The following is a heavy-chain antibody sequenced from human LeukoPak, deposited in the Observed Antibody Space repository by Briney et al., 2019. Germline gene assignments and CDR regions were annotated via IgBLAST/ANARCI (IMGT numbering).Heavy chain of an antibody. J-gene: IGHJ4*02. CDR3: ARTKYYYDSSGYPPPFDY. Sequence: SETLSLTCTVSGGSISNYCWSWIRQPPGKGLEWIGYIYYIGSTNYNPSLKSRVTISVDTSKNQFSLKLSSVTAADTAVYYCARTKYYYDSSGYPPPFDYWGQGTLVTVSS. CDR1: GGSISNYC. D-gene: IGHD3-22*01. V-gene: IGHV4-59*01. CDR2: IYYIGST.